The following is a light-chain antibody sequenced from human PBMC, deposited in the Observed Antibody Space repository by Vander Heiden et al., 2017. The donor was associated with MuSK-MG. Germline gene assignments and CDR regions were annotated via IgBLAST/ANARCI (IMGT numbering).Light chain of an antibody. J-gene: IGLJ2*01. CDR1: SLSTSS. CDR3: TSRDSSHDHVL. CDR2: AEN. V-gene: IGLV3-19*01. Sequence: SSELTQDPAVSVALGQTVKITCQGDSLSTSSASWYQQRPGQAPILVLYAENKRPSGIPDRFSGSSSGSTASLTITGARAEDEADYYCTSRDSSHDHVLLGGGTKLTVL.